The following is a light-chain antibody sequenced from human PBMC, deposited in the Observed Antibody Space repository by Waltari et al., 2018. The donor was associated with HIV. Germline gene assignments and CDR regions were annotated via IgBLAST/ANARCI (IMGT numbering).Light chain of an antibody. CDR1: SSNIGDNY. CDR2: RNY. Sequence: QSVLTQPPSASGTPGQRVTIPCSGSSSNIGDNYVYWYQQPPGTAPKLLIYRNYQRPSGVPDRFSGSKSGTSASLAISGLRSEDEGDFYCASWDDSLRNWVFGGGTKLTVL. CDR3: ASWDDSLRNWV. J-gene: IGLJ3*02. V-gene: IGLV1-47*01.